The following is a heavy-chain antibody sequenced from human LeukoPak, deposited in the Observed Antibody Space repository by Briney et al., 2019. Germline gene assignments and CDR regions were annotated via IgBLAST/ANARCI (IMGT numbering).Heavy chain of an antibody. CDR2: IWHDGVNK. CDR1: RFMFSSYD. J-gene: IGHJ4*02. D-gene: IGHD3-3*01. Sequence: PGGSLRLFCAASRFMFSSYDMHWGRQVPGKGLEWVAEIWHDGVNKYYADSVKGRCTISIDIPNKTLYLQINSLRVEDTAVYYCVRDGPREFCGGECYPDFDYWGQGTLVTVSS. V-gene: IGHV3-33*01. CDR3: VRDGPREFCGGECYPDFDY.